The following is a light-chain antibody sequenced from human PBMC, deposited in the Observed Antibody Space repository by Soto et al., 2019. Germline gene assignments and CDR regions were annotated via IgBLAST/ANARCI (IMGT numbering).Light chain of an antibody. CDR3: QQYGSSRT. CDR2: GAS. CDR1: PSVSSSY. Sequence: EIVLTQSPGTLSLSPGERATLSCRASPSVSSSYLAWYQQKPGQAPRLLIYGASSRATGIPDRFSGSGSGTDFTLTISRLEPEDFAVYYCQQYGSSRTFGQGTKVESK. V-gene: IGKV3-20*01. J-gene: IGKJ1*01.